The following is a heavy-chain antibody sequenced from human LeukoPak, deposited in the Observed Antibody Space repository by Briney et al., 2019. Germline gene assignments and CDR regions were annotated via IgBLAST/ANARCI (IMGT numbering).Heavy chain of an antibody. D-gene: IGHD3-22*01. CDR1: GXTFSSYA. J-gene: IGHJ4*02. Sequence: PGGSVRLSCAASGXTFSSYAMTWVRQAPGKGLEWVSTITGSGGGTYYAASVRGRFSISRDNSKNTLYLQMNSLRAEDTAIYYCAKDVSYYYDSSDYWGQGTLVTVSS. CDR3: AKDVSYYYDSSDY. V-gene: IGHV3-23*01. CDR2: ITGSGGGT.